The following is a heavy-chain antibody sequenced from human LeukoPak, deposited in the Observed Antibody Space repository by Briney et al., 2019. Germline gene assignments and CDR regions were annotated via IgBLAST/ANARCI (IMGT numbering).Heavy chain of an antibody. Sequence: GGSLRLSCAASGFTFRTYGMHWVRQAPGKGLEWVAIIWYDGSTKYYAESVKGRFTISRDNSKNMLYLQMNSLRAEDTAVYYCARVSDYSNYFDFWGQGTLATVSS. J-gene: IGHJ4*02. D-gene: IGHD4-11*01. CDR3: ARVSDYSNYFDF. CDR1: GFTFRTYG. V-gene: IGHV3-33*01. CDR2: IWYDGSTK.